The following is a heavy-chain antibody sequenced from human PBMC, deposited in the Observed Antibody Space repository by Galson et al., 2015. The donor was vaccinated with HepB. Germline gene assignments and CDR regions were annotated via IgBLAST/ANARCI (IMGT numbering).Heavy chain of an antibody. CDR1: GFTVSSNY. D-gene: IGHD5-24*01. J-gene: IGHJ1*01. V-gene: IGHV3-53*01. Sequence: SLRLSCAASGFTVSSNYMSWVRQAPGKGLEWVSVIYSGGSTYYADSVKGRFTISRDNSKNTLYLQMNSLRAEDTAVHYCARVENVDGPLYFQHWGQGTLVTVSS. CDR2: IYSGGST. CDR3: ARVENVDGPLYFQH.